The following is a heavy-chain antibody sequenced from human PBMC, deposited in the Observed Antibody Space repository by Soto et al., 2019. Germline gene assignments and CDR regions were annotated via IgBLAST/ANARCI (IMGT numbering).Heavy chain of an antibody. CDR1: GFTFSSYA. CDR3: AREIAAAGTS. J-gene: IGHJ4*02. V-gene: IGHV3-30-3*01. D-gene: IGHD6-13*01. CDR2: ISYDGSNK. Sequence: QVQLVESGGGVVQPGRSLRLSCAASGFTFSSYAMHWVRQAPGKGLEWVAVISYDGSNKYYADSVKGRFTISRDNSKNTLYLQMNSLRAEDTAVYYCAREIAAAGTSWCQGTMVTVSS.